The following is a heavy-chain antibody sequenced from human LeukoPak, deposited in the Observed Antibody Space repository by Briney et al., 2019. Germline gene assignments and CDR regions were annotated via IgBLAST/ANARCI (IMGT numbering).Heavy chain of an antibody. CDR1: GYSLTDFY. D-gene: IGHD1-26*01. Sequence: ASVKVSCKASGYSLTDFYIHWVRQAPGQGLEWMGWINPNSGTTLYAQRFQGRVTMARDTTINTAYLDFSSLRFDDTAVYYCARGSRGKLPKWAYWGQGTLVTVSS. CDR2: INPNSGTT. CDR3: ARGSRGKLPKWAY. V-gene: IGHV1-2*02. J-gene: IGHJ4*02.